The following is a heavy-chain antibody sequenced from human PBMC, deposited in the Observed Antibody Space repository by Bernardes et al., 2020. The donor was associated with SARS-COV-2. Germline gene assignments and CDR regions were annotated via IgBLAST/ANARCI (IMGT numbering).Heavy chain of an antibody. J-gene: IGHJ5*02. D-gene: IGHD6-19*01. CDR3: ATTTAVAGSSRGWFDP. CDR1: GYTLTELS. CDR2: FDPEDGET. V-gene: IGHV1-24*01. Sequence: ASVKVSCKVSGYTLTELSMHWVRQAPGKGLEWMGGFDPEDGETIYAQKFQGRVTMTEDTPTDTAYMELSSLRSEETAVYYCATTTAVAGSSRGWFDPWGQGTLVTVSS.